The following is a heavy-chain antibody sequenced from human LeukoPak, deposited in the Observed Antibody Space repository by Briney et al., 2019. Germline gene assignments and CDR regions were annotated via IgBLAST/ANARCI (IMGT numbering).Heavy chain of an antibody. CDR1: GFTFITSA. Sequence: PGGSLRLSCAASGFTFITSAMHWVRQGPGKGLEWVAVISYDGVNIYYADSVKGRFTISRDNSKNTLYLQMHSLRAENTAVYYCARPITTYYYDSSGPFEYWGQGTLVTVSS. CDR3: ARPITTYYYDSSGPFEY. J-gene: IGHJ4*02. CDR2: ISYDGVNI. D-gene: IGHD3-22*01. V-gene: IGHV3-30*04.